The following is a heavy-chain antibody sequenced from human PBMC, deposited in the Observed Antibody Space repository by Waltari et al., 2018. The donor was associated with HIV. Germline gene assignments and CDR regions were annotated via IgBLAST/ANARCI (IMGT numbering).Heavy chain of an antibody. J-gene: IGHJ4*02. Sequence: EVQLVESGGGLVQSGGSLRLTCAVPGLSFSGDWMSWVRQAPGKGLEWVANIKEDGSEKYYVDSVKGRFTISRDNAKNSLYLQMNSLRAEDTAMYYCARARYCSSISCSYFDDCGQGTLVTVSS. V-gene: IGHV3-7*01. CDR1: GLSFSGDW. D-gene: IGHD2-2*01. CDR3: ARARYCSSISCSYFDD. CDR2: IKEDGSEK.